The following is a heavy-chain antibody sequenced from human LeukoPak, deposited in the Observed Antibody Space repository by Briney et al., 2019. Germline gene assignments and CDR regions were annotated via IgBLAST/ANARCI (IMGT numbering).Heavy chain of an antibody. Sequence: SVKVSCKASGGTFSSYAISWVRQAPGQGLEWMGGIIPIFGTANYAQKFQGRVTITADESTSTAYMKLSSLRSEDTAVYYCARHTAMAPEQFDYWGQGTLVTVSS. CDR2: IIPIFGTA. J-gene: IGHJ4*02. D-gene: IGHD5-18*01. CDR3: ARHTAMAPEQFDY. CDR1: GGTFSSYA. V-gene: IGHV1-69*01.